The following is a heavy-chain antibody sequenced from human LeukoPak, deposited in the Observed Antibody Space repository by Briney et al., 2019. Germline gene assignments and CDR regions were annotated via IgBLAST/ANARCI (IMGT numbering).Heavy chain of an antibody. CDR2: IKQDGSEK. CDR3: ARVWGTAMVPFDY. D-gene: IGHD5-18*01. CDR1: GFTFSSYW. V-gene: IGHV3-7*01. Sequence: GGSLRLSCAASGFTFSSYWMSWVRQAPGKGLEWVANIKQDGSEKYYVDSVKGRFTISRDSAKNSLYLQMNSLRAEDTAVYYCARVWGTAMVPFDYWGQGTLVTVSS. J-gene: IGHJ4*02.